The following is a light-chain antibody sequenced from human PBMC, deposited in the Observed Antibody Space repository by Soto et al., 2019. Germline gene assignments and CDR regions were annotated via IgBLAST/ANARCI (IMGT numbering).Light chain of an antibody. CDR2: DAS. CDR3: QHRISWPFT. Sequence: EIVLTQSPANLSLSPGERATLSCRASQSVSTSLAWYQQKPGQAPRLLIYDASDRATGIPARFSASGSGTDFSLTISSLEPEDFAVYYCQHRISWPFTFGQGTNLEIK. J-gene: IGKJ2*01. V-gene: IGKV3-11*01. CDR1: QSVSTS.